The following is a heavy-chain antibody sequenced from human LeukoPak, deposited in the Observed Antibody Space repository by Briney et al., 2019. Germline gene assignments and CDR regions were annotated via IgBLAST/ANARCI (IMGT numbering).Heavy chain of an antibody. V-gene: IGHV4-4*02. J-gene: IGHJ4*02. CDR1: GGSISSSNW. D-gene: IGHD6-19*01. CDR2: IYHSGST. CDR3: AGGDSSGWYLGAYYFDY. Sequence: SETLSLTCAVSGGSISSSNWWSWVRQPPGKGLEWIGEIYHSGSTNYNPSLKSRVTISVDKSKNQFSLKLSSVTAADTAVYYCAGGDSSGWYLGAYYFDYWGQGTLVTVSS.